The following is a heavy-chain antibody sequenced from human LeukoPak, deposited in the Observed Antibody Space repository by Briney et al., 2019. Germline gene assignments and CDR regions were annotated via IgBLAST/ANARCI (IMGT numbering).Heavy chain of an antibody. CDR1: GYSISSGYY. D-gene: IGHD1-14*01. V-gene: IGHV4-38-2*02. Sequence: PSETLSLTCTVSGYSISSGYYWGWIRQPPGKGLEWIGSIYHSGSTYYNPSLKSRVTISVDTSKNQFSLKLSPVTAADTAVYYCARTGVLTADYWGQGTLVTVSS. J-gene: IGHJ4*02. CDR2: IYHSGST. CDR3: ARTGVLTADY.